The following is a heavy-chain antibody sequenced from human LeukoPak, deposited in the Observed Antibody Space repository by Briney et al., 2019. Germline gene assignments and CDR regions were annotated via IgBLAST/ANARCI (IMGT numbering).Heavy chain of an antibody. J-gene: IGHJ5*02. CDR1: GYTFTGYY. CDR3: ARWQWLENNWFDP. CDR2: INPNSGGT. D-gene: IGHD6-19*01. V-gene: IGHV1-2*02. Sequence: APVKVSCKASGYTFTGYYMHWVRQAPGQGLEWMGWINPNSGGTNYAQKFQGRVTMTRDTSISTAYMELSRLRSDDTAVYYCARWQWLENNWFDPWGQGTLVTVSS.